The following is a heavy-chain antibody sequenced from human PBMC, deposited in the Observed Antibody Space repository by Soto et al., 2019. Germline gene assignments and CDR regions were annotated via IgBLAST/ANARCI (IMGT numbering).Heavy chain of an antibody. CDR2: ISSSSSTI. CDR3: ARTRITIFGVVIQSLDN. CDR1: GFTFSSYS. V-gene: IGHV3-48*02. J-gene: IGHJ4*02. Sequence: EVQLVESGGGLVQPGGSLRLSCAASGFTFSSYSMNWVRQAPGKGLEWVSYISSSSSTIYYADSVKGRFTISRDNAKNSLYLQMKSLRDEDTAVYYCARTRITIFGVVIQSLDNWGQGTLLTVSS. D-gene: IGHD3-3*01.